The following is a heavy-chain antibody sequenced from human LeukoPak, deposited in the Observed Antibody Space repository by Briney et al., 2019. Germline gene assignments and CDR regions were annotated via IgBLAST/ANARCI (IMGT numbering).Heavy chain of an antibody. CDR2: TNGATGNT. V-gene: IGHV1-3*02. Sequence: ASVKVSCKASGYTFTNYALHWVRQAPGQRLEWMGWTNGATGNTRFSQDFQGRLTITIDTSASIAYIDLSSLRSEDTAVYYCARSPGGNARTWLDYWGQGTLVTVSS. D-gene: IGHD4-23*01. CDR1: GYTFTNYA. J-gene: IGHJ4*02. CDR3: ARSPGGNARTWLDY.